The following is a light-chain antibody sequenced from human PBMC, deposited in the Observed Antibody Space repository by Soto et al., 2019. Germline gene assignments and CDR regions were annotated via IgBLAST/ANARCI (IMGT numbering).Light chain of an antibody. CDR2: AAS. Sequence: DIQMTQSPSSLSASVGDRFTITCQASQDISNYLNWYQQKPGKAPKLLIYAASSLQSGVPSRFSGSGSGTDFTLTISSLQPDDFATYYCQHYNSYSEAFGQGTKVDIK. CDR1: QDISNY. CDR3: QHYNSYSEA. J-gene: IGKJ1*01. V-gene: IGKV1-39*01.